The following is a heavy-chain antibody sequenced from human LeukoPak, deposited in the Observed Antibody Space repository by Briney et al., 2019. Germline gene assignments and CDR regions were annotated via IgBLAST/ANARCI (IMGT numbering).Heavy chain of an antibody. D-gene: IGHD6-19*01. CDR2: INPSGGST. V-gene: IGHV1-46*01. Sequence: ASVKVSCKASGYTFTSYGISWVRQAPGQGLEWMGIINPSGGSTSYAQKFQGRVTMTRDTSTSTVYMELSSLRSEDTAVYYCARGGELVAGTSFFDYWGQGTLVTVSS. CDR1: GYTFTSYG. CDR3: ARGGELVAGTSFFDY. J-gene: IGHJ4*02.